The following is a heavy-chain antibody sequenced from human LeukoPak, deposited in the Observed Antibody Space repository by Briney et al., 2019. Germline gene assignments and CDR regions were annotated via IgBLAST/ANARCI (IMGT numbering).Heavy chain of an antibody. V-gene: IGHV3-21*01. CDR2: ISSSSSYI. CDR1: GFTFSSYS. CDR3: AFCEWYYP. Sequence: GGSLRLSCAASGFTFSSYSMNWVRQAPGKGLEGVSSISSSSSYIYYTDSVKGRFTISRDNAKNALYLQMNSLRAEDTAVYYCAFCEWYYPWGRGTLATVSA. J-gene: IGHJ5*02.